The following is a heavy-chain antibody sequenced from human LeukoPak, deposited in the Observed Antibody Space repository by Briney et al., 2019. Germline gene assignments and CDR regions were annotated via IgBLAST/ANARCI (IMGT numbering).Heavy chain of an antibody. Sequence: ASVKVSCKASGYTFTSYYMHWVRQAPGQGLEWMGIINPSGGSTSYAQKFQGRVTMTRDTSSSTVYMELSSLRSEDTAVYYCARDGRVAGTGDNWFDPSGQGTLVTVSS. CDR1: GYTFTSYY. D-gene: IGHD6-19*01. CDR2: INPSGGST. CDR3: ARDGRVAGTGDNWFDP. J-gene: IGHJ5*02. V-gene: IGHV1-46*01.